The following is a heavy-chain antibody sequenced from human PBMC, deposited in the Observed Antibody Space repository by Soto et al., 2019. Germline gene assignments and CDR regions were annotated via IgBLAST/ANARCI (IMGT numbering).Heavy chain of an antibody. Sequence: VGSLRLSCVGSGFTFSNYGMHWVRQPPGKGLEWVALISDDGDKRYYADSVRGRLIISRDNSKDTLYLQMNSLGPDDTAVYFCAKARVRIVGANSFDYWGQGTPVTVS. J-gene: IGHJ4*02. CDR2: ISDDGDKR. D-gene: IGHD1-26*01. V-gene: IGHV3-30*18. CDR3: AKARVRIVGANSFDY. CDR1: GFTFSNYG.